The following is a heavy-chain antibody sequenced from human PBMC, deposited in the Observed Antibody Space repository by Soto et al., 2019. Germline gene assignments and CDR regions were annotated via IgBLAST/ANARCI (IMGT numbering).Heavy chain of an antibody. Sequence: QVQLQESGPGLVKPSGTLSLTCSVSGLSISNHPWWTWVRQAPGKGLEWIGELYHSGGAAYNPSLPNSAATSVAYSQNHLSLKLTSVTAADTAVYYCARCVHCCNGGRFDPWGLGALVTVSS. J-gene: IGHJ5*02. D-gene: IGHD2-21*01. CDR2: LYHSGGA. CDR1: GLSISNHPW. CDR3: ARCVHCCNGGRFDP. V-gene: IGHV4-4*02.